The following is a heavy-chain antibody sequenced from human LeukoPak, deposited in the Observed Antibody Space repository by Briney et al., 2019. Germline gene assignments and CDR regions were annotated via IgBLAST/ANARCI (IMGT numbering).Heavy chain of an antibody. CDR1: GFTFSSYS. CDR2: ISSSSSYI. J-gene: IGHJ4*02. Sequence: GGSLRLSCAASGFTFSSYSMNWVRQAPGKGLEWVSSISSSSSYIYYADSVKGRFTISRDNAKNSLYLQMNSLRAEDTAVYYCARSVRGVIRTYFDYWGQGTLVTVSS. V-gene: IGHV3-21*01. D-gene: IGHD3-10*01. CDR3: ARSVRGVIRTYFDY.